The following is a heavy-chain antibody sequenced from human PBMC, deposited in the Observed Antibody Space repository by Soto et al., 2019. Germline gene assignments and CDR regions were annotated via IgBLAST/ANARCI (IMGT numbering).Heavy chain of an antibody. Sequence: PGESLKISCKGSVYSLTSYWIGWVRQMPGKGLEWMGIIYPGDSDTRYSPSFQGQVTISADKSISTAYLQWSSLKASDTAMYYCARLIGPNCSSTSCYYYYYYYRMDVWGQGTTVTVSS. V-gene: IGHV5-51*01. D-gene: IGHD2-2*01. CDR2: IYPGDSDT. J-gene: IGHJ6*02. CDR1: VYSLTSYW. CDR3: ARLIGPNCSSTSCYYYYYYYRMDV.